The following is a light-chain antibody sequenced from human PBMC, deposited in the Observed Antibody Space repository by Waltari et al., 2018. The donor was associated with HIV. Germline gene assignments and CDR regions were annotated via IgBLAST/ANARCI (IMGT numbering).Light chain of an antibody. CDR2: EVS. V-gene: IGLV2-14*01. CDR1: SSDVGAYKF. CDR3: TSYTTSITYV. J-gene: IGLJ1*01. Sequence: QSALTQPASVSGSPGQSITISCTGTSSDVGAYKFVSWYHQHPGKAPKHIIYEVSNRPSGVSNRFSASKSGNTASLTISGLQAEDEADYYCTSYTTSITYVFGTGTKVTVL.